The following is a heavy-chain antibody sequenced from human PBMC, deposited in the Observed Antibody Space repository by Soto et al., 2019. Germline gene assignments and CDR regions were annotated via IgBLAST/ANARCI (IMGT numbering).Heavy chain of an antibody. V-gene: IGHV4-59*01. J-gene: IGHJ4*02. CDR2: IYYLGST. D-gene: IGHD3-10*01. CDR1: GGSMSEYS. CDR3: ARDGYDGSGSPYPDY. Sequence: SETLSLTCSVSGGSMSEYSWSWIRQSPGKGLEWIGYIYYLGSTDYNPSLKSRVTISVDTSKRQFSLRLTSVTAADTAVYYCARDGYDGSGSPYPDYWGPGTQVTVSS.